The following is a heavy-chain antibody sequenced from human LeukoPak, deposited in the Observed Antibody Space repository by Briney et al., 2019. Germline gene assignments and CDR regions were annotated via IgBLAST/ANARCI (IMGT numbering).Heavy chain of an antibody. D-gene: IGHD3-10*01. V-gene: IGHV3-21*01. Sequence: GGSLRLSCAASGFTFSSYSMNWVRQAPGKGLEWVSSISSSSSYIYYADSVKGRFTISRDNAKNSLYLQMNSLRAEDTAVYYCARDDGSGSYSLYYYYGMDVWGQGTTVTVSS. CDR3: ARDDGSGSYSLYYYYGMDV. J-gene: IGHJ6*02. CDR1: GFTFSSYS. CDR2: ISSSSSYI.